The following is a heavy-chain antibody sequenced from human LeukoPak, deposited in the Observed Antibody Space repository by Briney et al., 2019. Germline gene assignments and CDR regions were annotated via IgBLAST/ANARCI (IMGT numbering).Heavy chain of an antibody. V-gene: IGHV4-59*12. CDR2: IYDSGST. Sequence: SETLSLTCTVSGGSITGDYWNWIRQPPGKGLEWIAYIYDSGSTNYNPSLKSRVTMSVDTSKNQFSLKLSSVTAADTAVYYCARAEAYCSSTSCYTIRFDPWGQGTLVTVSS. CDR3: ARAEAYCSSTSCYTIRFDP. D-gene: IGHD2-2*02. CDR1: GGSITGDY. J-gene: IGHJ5*02.